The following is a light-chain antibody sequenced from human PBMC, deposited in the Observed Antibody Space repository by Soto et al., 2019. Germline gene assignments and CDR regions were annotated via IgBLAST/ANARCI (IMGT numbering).Light chain of an antibody. CDR3: QQYDKWPPLT. J-gene: IGKJ4*01. CDR1: QSVRSN. Sequence: EIVMTQSPATLSLSPGERATLSCRASQSVRSNLAWYQHKPGQAPRLLIYGASTRATGIPARFSGSGSGTEFTLTNSSLQSEDIAAYYCQQYDKWPPLTFGGGTKVEIK. CDR2: GAS. V-gene: IGKV3-15*01.